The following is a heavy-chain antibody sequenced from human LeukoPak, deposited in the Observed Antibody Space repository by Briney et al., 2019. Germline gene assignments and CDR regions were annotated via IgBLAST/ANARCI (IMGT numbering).Heavy chain of an antibody. CDR3: ARGSPFEPAALPFDY. V-gene: IGHV3-7*01. CDR1: GFTFSSYW. CDR2: IKQDGSEK. Sequence: PGGSLRLSCAASGFTFSSYWMSWARQAPGKGLEWVANIKQDGSEKYYVDSVKGRFTISRDNAKNSLYLQMNSLRAEDTAVYYCARGSPFEPAALPFDYWGQGTLVTVSS. J-gene: IGHJ4*02. D-gene: IGHD2-2*01.